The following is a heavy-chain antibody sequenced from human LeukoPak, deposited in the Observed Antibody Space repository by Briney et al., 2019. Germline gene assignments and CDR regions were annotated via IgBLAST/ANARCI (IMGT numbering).Heavy chain of an antibody. CDR2: ISSSGSTI. D-gene: IGHD3-10*01. CDR1: GFTFSSYE. V-gene: IGHV3-48*03. CDR3: AREPKFGEFAFDI. Sequence: RAGGSLRLSCAASGFTFSSYEMNWVRQAPGKGLEWVSYISSSGSTIYYADSVKGRFTISRDNAKNSLYLQINSLRAEDTAVYYCAREPKFGEFAFDIWGQGTMVTVSS. J-gene: IGHJ3*02.